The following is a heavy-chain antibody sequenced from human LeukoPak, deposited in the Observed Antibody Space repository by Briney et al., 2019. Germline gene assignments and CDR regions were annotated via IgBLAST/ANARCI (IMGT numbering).Heavy chain of an antibody. J-gene: IGHJ5*02. D-gene: IGHD1-20*01. CDR1: GYTFTGYY. V-gene: IGHV1-2*02. CDR3: ARVTGTTRWFDP. Sequence: ASVKVSCKASGYTFTGYYMHWVRQAPGQGLEWMGWINPNSGGTNYAQKFQGRVTMTRDTSISTAYMELSRLRSDDTAVYYCARVTGTTRWFDPWGQGTLVTVSS. CDR2: INPNSGGT.